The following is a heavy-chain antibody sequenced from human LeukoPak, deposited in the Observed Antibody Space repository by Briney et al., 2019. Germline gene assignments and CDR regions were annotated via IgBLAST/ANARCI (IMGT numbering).Heavy chain of an antibody. CDR1: GGSISSYY. CDR3: ARGYYDFWSGPGGGGYYMDV. CDR2: IYYSGST. D-gene: IGHD3-3*01. V-gene: IGHV4-59*01. Sequence: SETLSLTCTVSGGSISSYYWSWIRQPPGKGLEWIGYIYYSGSTNYNPSLKSRVTISVDTSNNQFSLKLSSVTAADTAVYYCARGYYDFWSGPGGGGYYMDVWGKGTTVTVSS. J-gene: IGHJ6*03.